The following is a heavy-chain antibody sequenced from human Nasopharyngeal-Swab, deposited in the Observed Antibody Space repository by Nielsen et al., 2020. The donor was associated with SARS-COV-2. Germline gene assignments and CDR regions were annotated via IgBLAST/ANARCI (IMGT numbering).Heavy chain of an antibody. V-gene: IGHV1-18*01. CDR1: GYTFSNYG. D-gene: IGHD1-26*01. J-gene: IGHJ2*01. CDR2: ISPYNGNT. Sequence: ASVKVSCKTSGYTFSNYGLSWVRQAPGQGLEWMGWISPYNGNTNYAQKFQGRVTVTTDTSTSTAYLHVRSLRSDDTAIYYCARKLGAPRAWYFDLWGRGTPVTVSS. CDR3: ARKLGAPRAWYFDL.